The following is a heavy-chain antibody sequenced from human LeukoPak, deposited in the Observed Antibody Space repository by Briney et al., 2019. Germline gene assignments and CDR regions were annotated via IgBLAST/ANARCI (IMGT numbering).Heavy chain of an antibody. D-gene: IGHD6-19*01. CDR3: ARVSIAVAAGDY. CDR1: GFTFSSYW. V-gene: IGHV3-7*01. J-gene: IGHJ4*02. CDR2: IKQDGSEK. Sequence: PGGSLRLSCAASGFTFSSYWMSWVRQAPGKGLEGVANIKQDGSEKYYVDSVKGRFTISRDNAKNSLYLQMNSLRDEDTAVYYCARVSIAVAAGDYWGQGTLVTVSS.